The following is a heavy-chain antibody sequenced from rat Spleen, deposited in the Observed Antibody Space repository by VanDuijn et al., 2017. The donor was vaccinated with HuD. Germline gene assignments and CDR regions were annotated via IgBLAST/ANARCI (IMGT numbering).Heavy chain of an antibody. D-gene: IGHD1-5*01. CDR3: VRLYNNHGYWYFDF. Sequence: EVQLVESGGGLVQPGRSLKLSCAASGFTFSDFYMAWVRPAPKKGLEWVASIKFEDFPPYYRDSVMGRFTISRDDGENTLYLQMNSLRSEDTATYYCVRLYNNHGYWYFDFWGPGTMVTVSS. CDR1: GFTFSDFY. V-gene: IGHV5-22*01. J-gene: IGHJ1*01. CDR2: IKFEDFPP.